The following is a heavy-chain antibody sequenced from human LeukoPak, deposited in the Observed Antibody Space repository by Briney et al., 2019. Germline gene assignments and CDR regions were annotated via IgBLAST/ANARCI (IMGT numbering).Heavy chain of an antibody. CDR2: ISGSGGST. V-gene: IGHV3-23*01. CDR3: ASNRRGYSYGYYDY. D-gene: IGHD5-18*01. J-gene: IGHJ4*02. CDR1: GFTFSGYA. Sequence: PGGSLRLSCAASGFTFSGYAMSWVRQAPGKGLEWVSAISGSGGSTYYADSVKGRFTISRDNSKNTLYLQMNSLRAEDTAVYYCASNRRGYSYGYYDYWGQGTLVTVSS.